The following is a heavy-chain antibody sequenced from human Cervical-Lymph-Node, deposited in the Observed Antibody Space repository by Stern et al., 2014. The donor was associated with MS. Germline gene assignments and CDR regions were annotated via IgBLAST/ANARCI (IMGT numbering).Heavy chain of an antibody. V-gene: IGHV1-24*01. CDR1: GYTLTELS. D-gene: IGHD3-22*01. CDR3: ATDRGYYDSSGYYYDFDY. CDR2: FDPEDGET. Sequence: VQLVQSGAEVKKPGASVKVSCKVSGYTLTELSMHWVRQAPGKGLEWMGGFDPEDGETIYAQKFQGRVTMTEDTSTDTAYMELSSLRSEDTAVYYCATDRGYYDSSGYYYDFDYWGQGTLVTVSS. J-gene: IGHJ4*02.